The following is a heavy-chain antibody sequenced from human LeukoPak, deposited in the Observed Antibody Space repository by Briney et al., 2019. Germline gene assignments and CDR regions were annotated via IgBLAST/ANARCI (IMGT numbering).Heavy chain of an antibody. D-gene: IGHD5-18*01. J-gene: IGHJ6*02. CDR1: GGSFSGYY. Sequence: TSETLSLTCAVYGGSFSGYYWSWIRQPPGTGLEWIGEINHSGSTNYNPSLKSRVTISVDTSKNQFSLKLSSVTAADTAVYYCARGRHTSMVVYYYYYGMEVWGQGTTVTVSS. V-gene: IGHV4-34*01. CDR2: INHSGST. CDR3: ARGRHTSMVVYYYYYGMEV.